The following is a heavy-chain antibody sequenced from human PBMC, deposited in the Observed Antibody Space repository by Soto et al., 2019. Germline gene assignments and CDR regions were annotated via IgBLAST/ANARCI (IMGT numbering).Heavy chain of an antibody. D-gene: IGHD4-17*01. Sequence: QVQLQQWGAGLLKPSETLSLTCAVYGGSFSGYYWSWIRQPPGKGLEWIGEINHSGSTNYNPSLKSRVTISVDTSKNQFYLKLSSVPAADTAVYYCAGDYGDYYGYWGQGTLVTVSS. V-gene: IGHV4-34*01. CDR2: INHSGST. CDR1: GGSFSGYY. CDR3: AGDYGDYYGY. J-gene: IGHJ4*02.